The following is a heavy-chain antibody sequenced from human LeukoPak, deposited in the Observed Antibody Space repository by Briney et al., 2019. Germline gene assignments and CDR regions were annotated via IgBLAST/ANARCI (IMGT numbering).Heavy chain of an antibody. Sequence: SQTLSLTCAVSGGSISSCGYSWRWIRQPPGKGLEWIGYIYHSGSTYYNPSLKSRVTISVDRSKNQFSLKLSSVTAADTAVYYCARDGITGTFWGQGTLVTVSS. V-gene: IGHV4-30-2*01. CDR2: IYHSGST. CDR1: GGSISSCGYS. J-gene: IGHJ4*02. D-gene: IGHD1-20*01. CDR3: ARDGITGTF.